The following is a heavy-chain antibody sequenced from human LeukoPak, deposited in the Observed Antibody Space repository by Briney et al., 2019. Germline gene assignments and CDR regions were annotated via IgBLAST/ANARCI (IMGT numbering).Heavy chain of an antibody. J-gene: IGHJ2*01. Sequence: SETLSLTCTVSGGSISSYYWSWIRQPPGKGLEWIGYIYYSGSTNYNPSLKSRVTISVDTSKNQFSLKLSSVTAADTAVYYCVKTTVTSTYWYFDLWGRGTLVTVSS. D-gene: IGHD4-17*01. V-gene: IGHV4-59*01. CDR3: VKTTVTSTYWYFDL. CDR2: IYYSGST. CDR1: GGSISSYY.